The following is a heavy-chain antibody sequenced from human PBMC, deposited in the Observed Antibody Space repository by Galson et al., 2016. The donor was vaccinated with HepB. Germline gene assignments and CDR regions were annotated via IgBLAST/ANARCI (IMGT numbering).Heavy chain of an antibody. Sequence: SETLSLTCSVSGDSMTNRNSYWGWIRQPPGKGLEWIGSIFQSGSIFFNPSLKGRVTISADPSKNHFSLSVSSVTAADTAVYYCARRWAVRGVRFHYFDHWGQGVLVTVSS. CDR3: ARRWAVRGVRFHYFDH. J-gene: IGHJ4*02. CDR1: GDSMTNRNSY. D-gene: IGHD3-10*01. V-gene: IGHV4-39*02. CDR2: IFQSGSI.